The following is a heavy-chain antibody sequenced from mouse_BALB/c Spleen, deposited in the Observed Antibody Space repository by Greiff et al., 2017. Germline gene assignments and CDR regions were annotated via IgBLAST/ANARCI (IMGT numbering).Heavy chain of an antibody. CDR1: GFTFSSYA. Sequence: EVKLQESGGGLVKPGGSLKLSCAASGFTFSSYAMSWVRQSPEKRLEWVAEISSGGSYTYYPDTVTGRFTISRDNAKNTLYLEMSSLRSEDTAMYYCARNYDYVIAYWGQGTLVTVSA. CDR3: ARNYDYVIAY. CDR2: ISSGGSYT. D-gene: IGHD2-4*01. J-gene: IGHJ3*01. V-gene: IGHV5-9-4*01.